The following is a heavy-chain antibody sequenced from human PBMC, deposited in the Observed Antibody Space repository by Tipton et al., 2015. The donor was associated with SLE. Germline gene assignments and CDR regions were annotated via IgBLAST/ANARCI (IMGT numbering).Heavy chain of an antibody. J-gene: IGHJ3*02. CDR2: IYYSGST. D-gene: IGHD3-22*01. CDR3: ARNYYDSSGYYDDAFDI. CDR1: GGSISSYY. V-gene: IGHV4-59*08. Sequence: LTCTVSGGSISSYYWSWIRQPPGKGLEWIGYIYYSGSTNYNPYLKSRVTIPVDRSKNQFSLKLSSVTAADTAVYYCARNYYDSSGYYDDAFDIWGQGTMVTVSS.